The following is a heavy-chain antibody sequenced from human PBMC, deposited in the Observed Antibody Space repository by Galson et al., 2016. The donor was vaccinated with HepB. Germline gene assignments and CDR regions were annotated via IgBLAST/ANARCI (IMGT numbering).Heavy chain of an antibody. D-gene: IGHD2-15*01. Sequence: SLRLSCAASGFTVSTNYMSWVRQAPGKGLEWVSVIYGGGSTTYADSVKGRFTISRHNSKNTLYLQMNSLRTEATAVYYCARPLPNVGYGMDVWGQGTTGTVSS. V-gene: IGHV3-53*04. CDR1: GFTVSTNY. CDR3: ARPLPNVGYGMDV. J-gene: IGHJ6*02. CDR2: IYGGGST.